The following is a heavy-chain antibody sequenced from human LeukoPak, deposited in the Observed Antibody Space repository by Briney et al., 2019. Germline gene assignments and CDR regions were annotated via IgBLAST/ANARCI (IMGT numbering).Heavy chain of an antibody. CDR1: GFTFGDYA. V-gene: IGHV3-49*04. CDR3: TRDRVRYGSGSYYTPRFDYYYYGMYV. D-gene: IGHD3-10*01. J-gene: IGHJ6*02. CDR2: IRSKAYGGTT. Sequence: PGGSLRLSCTASGFTFGDYAMSWVRQAPGKGLEWVGFIRSKAYGGTTEYAASVKGRFTISRDDSKSIAYLQMNSLKTEDTAVYYCTRDRVRYGSGSYYTPRFDYYYYGMYVWGQGTTVTVSS.